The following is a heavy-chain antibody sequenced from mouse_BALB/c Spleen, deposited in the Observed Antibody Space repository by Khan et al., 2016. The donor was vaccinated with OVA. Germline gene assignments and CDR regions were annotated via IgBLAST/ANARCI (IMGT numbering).Heavy chain of an antibody. Sequence: EVELVESGGGLVQPGGSRKLSCAASGFTFSSYGMHWVRQAPEMGLEWVAYISGDSSTIYYADTVNGRFTISRDNPKNTLFLQMTSLMSEDTAMYYCATSYYYGYYFDYWGPGTTLTVSS. J-gene: IGHJ2*01. D-gene: IGHD1-1*01. V-gene: IGHV5-17*02. CDR3: ATSYYYGYYFDY. CDR2: ISGDSSTI. CDR1: GFTFSSYG.